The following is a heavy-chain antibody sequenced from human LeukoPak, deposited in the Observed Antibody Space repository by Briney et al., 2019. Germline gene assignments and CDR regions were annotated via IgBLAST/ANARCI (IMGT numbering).Heavy chain of an antibody. D-gene: IGHD6-13*01. V-gene: IGHV4-39*01. CDR2: IYYSGRT. CDR3: ARHPGITAAGTGFDI. J-gene: IGHJ3*02. Sequence: SETLSLTCTVSGXSIGSSTYYWGWIRQPPGKGLEWIGSIYYSGRTYYNPSLKSRLTISVDTSKNQFSLKLSSVTAADTAVYYCARHPGITAAGTGFDIWGQGTMVTVSS. CDR1: GXSIGSSTYY.